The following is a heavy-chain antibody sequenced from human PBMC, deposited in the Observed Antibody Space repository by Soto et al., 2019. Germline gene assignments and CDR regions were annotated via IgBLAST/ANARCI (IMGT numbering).Heavy chain of an antibody. V-gene: IGHV1-69*06. CDR2: IIPIFGTA. D-gene: IGHD6-13*01. CDR3: ARDGRLYSSSWYRGNYYYGMDV. Sequence: SVKVSCKASGGTFSSYAISWVRQAPGQGLEWMGGIIPIFGTANYAQKSQGRVTITADKSTSTAYMELSSLRSEDTAVYYCARDGRLYSSSWYRGNYYYGMDVWGQGTTVTVSS. J-gene: IGHJ6*02. CDR1: GGTFSSYA.